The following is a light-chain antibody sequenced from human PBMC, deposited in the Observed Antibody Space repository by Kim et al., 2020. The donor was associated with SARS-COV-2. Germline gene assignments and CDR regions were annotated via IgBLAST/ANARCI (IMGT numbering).Light chain of an antibody. Sequence: DIQMTQSQSSLSASVGDRVTITCRASQDISNQLAWFQQKPGKVPRLLIYGASTLQSGDPSRFSGSGSGTEFTLTISSLQPEDVATYYCQEYNSVPITFGQGTRLEIK. V-gene: IGKV1-27*01. J-gene: IGKJ5*01. CDR1: QDISNQ. CDR2: GAS. CDR3: QEYNSVPIT.